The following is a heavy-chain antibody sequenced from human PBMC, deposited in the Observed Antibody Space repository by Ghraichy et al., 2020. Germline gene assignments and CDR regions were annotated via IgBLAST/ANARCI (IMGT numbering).Heavy chain of an antibody. CDR1: GGSFSGYY. CDR2: INHSGST. J-gene: IGHJ4*02. D-gene: IGHD5-18*01. Sequence: SQTLSLTCAVYGGSFSGYYWSWIRQPPGKGLEWIGEINHSGSTNYNPSLKSRVTISVDTSKNQFSLKLSSVTAADTAVYYCARIRGYSYGWGQGTLVTVSS. V-gene: IGHV4-34*01. CDR3: ARIRGYSYG.